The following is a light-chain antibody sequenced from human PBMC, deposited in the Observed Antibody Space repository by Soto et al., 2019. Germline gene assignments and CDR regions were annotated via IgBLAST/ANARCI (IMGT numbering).Light chain of an antibody. CDR2: GAS. V-gene: IGKV3-11*02. Sequence: LTQAPHTLSVSPGERATLSCRASQAINNNVAWYQLKDGQVPRLLIYGASTRAADVPARFSGSGSGRDFTLTISSLEPEDFSVYYCQQRYNWPITFGQGTRLEIK. CDR3: QQRYNWPIT. J-gene: IGKJ5*01. CDR1: QAINNN.